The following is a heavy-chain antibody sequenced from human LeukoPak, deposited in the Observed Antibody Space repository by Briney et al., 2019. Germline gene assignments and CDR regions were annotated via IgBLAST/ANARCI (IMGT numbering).Heavy chain of an antibody. Sequence: SETLSLTCTVSRDSISNYYWNWIRQPPGKGLEWVGYISYNGGTKYNPSLQSRVTISIDTSKNQFSLNLRSVTAADTAVYFCAGRVMMSGTGVPDTWLDPWGQGTLVTVSS. CDR3: AGRVMMSGTGVPDTWLDP. CDR1: RDSISNYY. CDR2: ISYNGGT. V-gene: IGHV4-59*08. D-gene: IGHD1-26*01. J-gene: IGHJ5*02.